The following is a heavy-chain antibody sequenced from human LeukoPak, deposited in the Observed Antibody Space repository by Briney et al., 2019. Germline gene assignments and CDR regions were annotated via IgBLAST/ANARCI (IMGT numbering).Heavy chain of an antibody. Sequence: GGSLRLSCAASGVTFSRYAMSWVRQAPGKGLEWVSAISESGTGTYYADSVKGRFTISRDNSKNTLYLQMNSLRAEDTAVYYCARCRDGYNLFDYWGQGTLVTVSS. CDR2: ISESGTGT. D-gene: IGHD5-12*01. CDR1: GVTFSRYA. J-gene: IGHJ4*02. CDR3: ARCRDGYNLFDY. V-gene: IGHV3-23*01.